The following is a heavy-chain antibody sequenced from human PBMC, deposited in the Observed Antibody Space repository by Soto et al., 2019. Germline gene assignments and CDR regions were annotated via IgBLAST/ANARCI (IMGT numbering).Heavy chain of an antibody. Sequence: SVKVSCKASGGTFSSYAISWVRQAPGQGLEWMGGLIPIFGTANYAQKFQGRVTITAEKSTSTAYMELSSLRSEDTAVYYCARDPQYSSSSGSGNWFEPWGQGTMVTVSS. J-gene: IGHJ5*02. CDR3: ARDPQYSSSSGSGNWFEP. CDR1: GGTFSSYA. CDR2: LIPIFGTA. V-gene: IGHV1-69*06. D-gene: IGHD6-6*01.